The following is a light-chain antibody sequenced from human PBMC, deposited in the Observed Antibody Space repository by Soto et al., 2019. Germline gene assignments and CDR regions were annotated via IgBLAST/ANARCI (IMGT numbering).Light chain of an antibody. Sequence: QSVLTQPRSVSGSPGQSVTISCTGTSSDVGGYNYVSWYQHHPGKAPKFMIYDVSKRPSGVPDRFSGSKSGNTASLTISGLQAEDEADYYCCSYANSYTSYVLFGGGTKLTVL. CDR2: DVS. V-gene: IGLV2-11*01. J-gene: IGLJ2*01. CDR3: CSYANSYTSYVL. CDR1: SSDVGGYNY.